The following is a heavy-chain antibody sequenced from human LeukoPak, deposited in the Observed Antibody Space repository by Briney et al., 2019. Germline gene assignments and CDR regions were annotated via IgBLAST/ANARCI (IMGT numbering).Heavy chain of an antibody. CDR2: ISSSGSTI. Sequence: PGGSLRLSCAASGFTFSDYYMSWIRQAPGKGLEWVSYISSSGSTIYYADSVKGRFTISRDNAKNSLYLQMNSLRAEDTAVYYCARAFSTITFGGVIFPDAFDIWGQGTMVTVSS. J-gene: IGHJ3*02. CDR1: GFTFSDYY. D-gene: IGHD3-16*02. CDR3: ARAFSTITFGGVIFPDAFDI. V-gene: IGHV3-11*01.